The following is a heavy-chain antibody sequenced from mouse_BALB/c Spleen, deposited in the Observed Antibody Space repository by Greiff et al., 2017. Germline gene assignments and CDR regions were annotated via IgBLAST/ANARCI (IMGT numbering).Heavy chain of an antibody. D-gene: IGHD2-1*01. CDR1: GFTFSDYY. CDR2: ISDGGSYT. V-gene: IGHV5-4*02. CDR3: ARGDGNYGYWYFEV. Sequence: EVKLVESGGGLVKPGGSLKLSCAASGFTFSDYYMYWVRQTPEKRLEWVATISDGGSYTYYPDSVKGRFTISRDNAKNNLYLQMSSLKSEDTAMYYCARGDGNYGYWYFEVWGAGTTVTVSS. J-gene: IGHJ1*01.